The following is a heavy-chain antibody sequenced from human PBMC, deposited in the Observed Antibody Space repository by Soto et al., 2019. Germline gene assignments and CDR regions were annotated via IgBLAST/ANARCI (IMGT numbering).Heavy chain of an antibody. CDR1: GFTFSSYS. CDR2: ISSSSSTI. J-gene: IGHJ4*02. CDR3: ARDLRRYDILTGGYFDY. D-gene: IGHD3-9*01. V-gene: IGHV3-48*01. Sequence: EVQLVESGGGLVQPGGSLRLSCAASGFTFSSYSMNWVRQAPGKGLEWVSYISSSSSTIYYADSVKGRLTISRDNAKNSLYLQMNSLRAEDTAVYYCARDLRRYDILTGGYFDYWGQGTLVTVSS.